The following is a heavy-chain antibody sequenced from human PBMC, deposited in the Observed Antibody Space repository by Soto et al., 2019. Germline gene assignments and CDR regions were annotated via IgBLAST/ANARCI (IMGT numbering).Heavy chain of an antibody. CDR2: IYYSGST. Sequence: SETMSLTCTVSGGSISSYYWSWIRQPPGKGLEWIGYIYYSGSTNYNPSLKSRVTISVDTPKNQFSLKLSSVTAADTAVYYCARDIPGYLGGYGSGWFDPWGQGTLVTVSS. J-gene: IGHJ5*02. CDR1: GGSISSYY. D-gene: IGHD5-18*01. V-gene: IGHV4-59*01. CDR3: ARDIPGYLGGYGSGWFDP.